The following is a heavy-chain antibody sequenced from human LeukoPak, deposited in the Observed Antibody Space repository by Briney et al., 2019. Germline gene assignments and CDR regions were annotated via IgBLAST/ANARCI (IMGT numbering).Heavy chain of an antibody. CDR2: ISSSGSTI. V-gene: IGHV3-48*03. J-gene: IGHJ4*02. D-gene: IGHD1-1*01. Sequence: PGGSLRLSCAASGFTFSSYEMNWVRQAPGKGLEWVSYISSSGSTIYYADSVKGRFTISRDNAKNSLYLQMNSLRAEDTAVYFCAISGQLSHFDYWGQGTLVTVSS. CDR1: GFTFSSYE. CDR3: AISGQLSHFDY.